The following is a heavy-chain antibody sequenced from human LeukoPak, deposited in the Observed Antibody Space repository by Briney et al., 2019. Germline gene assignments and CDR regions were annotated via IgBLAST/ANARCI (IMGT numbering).Heavy chain of an antibody. CDR2: MYHSGST. Sequence: MSSETLSLTCSVSGYSISSAYYWGWIRQPPGKGLEWIGTMYHSGSTNYNPSLKSRVTISVDTSKNQFSLKLSSVTAADTAAYFCARGFRGDNFDYWGQGTLVTVSS. J-gene: IGHJ4*02. CDR1: GYSISSAYY. D-gene: IGHD7-27*01. CDR3: ARGFRGDNFDY. V-gene: IGHV4-38-2*02.